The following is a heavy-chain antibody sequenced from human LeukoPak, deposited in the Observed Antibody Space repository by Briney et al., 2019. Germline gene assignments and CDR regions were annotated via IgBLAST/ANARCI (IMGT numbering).Heavy chain of an antibody. CDR2: ITSTSSTI. CDR3: ARVERYFDWSYQYYYMDV. CDR1: RFTFSSYS. Sequence: GGSLRLSCAASRFTFSSYSMNWVRQALGKGLEWISYITSTSSTIYYADSVKGRFTISRDNAKNSLYLQMNSLRAEDTAVYYCARVERYFDWSYQYYYMDVWGKGTTVTVSS. V-gene: IGHV3-48*04. D-gene: IGHD3-9*01. J-gene: IGHJ6*03.